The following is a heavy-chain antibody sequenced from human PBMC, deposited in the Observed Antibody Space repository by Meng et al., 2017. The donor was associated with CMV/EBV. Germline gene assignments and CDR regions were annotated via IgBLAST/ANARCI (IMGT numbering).Heavy chain of an antibody. CDR1: GFTFSSYS. D-gene: IGHD3-3*01. CDR3: ARVGTRFLERLS. J-gene: IGHJ4*02. V-gene: IGHV3-21*01. CDR2: ISSSSSYI. Sequence: GGSLRLSCAASGFTFSSYSMNWVRQAPGKGLEWVSSISSSSSYIYYADSVKGRFTISRDNAKNSLYLQMNSLRAEDTAMYYCARVGTRFLERLSWGQGTLVTVSS.